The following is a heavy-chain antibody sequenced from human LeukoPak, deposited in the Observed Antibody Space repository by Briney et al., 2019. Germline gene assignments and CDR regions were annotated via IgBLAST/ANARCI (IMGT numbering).Heavy chain of an antibody. V-gene: IGHV3-23*01. CDR3: ARDADCSSTSCYQAPSGHFQH. D-gene: IGHD2-2*01. CDR1: GFSFSGYG. Sequence: PGGSLRLSCAASGFSFSGYGMAWVRQAPGKGLEWVSAISGSGGSTYYADSVKGRFTISRDNSKNTLYLQMNSLRAEDTAVYYCARDADCSSTSCYQAPSGHFQHWGQGTLVTVSS. J-gene: IGHJ1*01. CDR2: ISGSGGST.